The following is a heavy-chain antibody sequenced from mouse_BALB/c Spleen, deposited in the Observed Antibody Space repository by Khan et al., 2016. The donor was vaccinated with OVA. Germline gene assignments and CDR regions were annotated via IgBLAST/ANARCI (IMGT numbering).Heavy chain of an antibody. J-gene: IGHJ3*01. CDR1: GYIFTSYY. D-gene: IGHD2-2*01. Sequence: QVQLQQSGAELVKPGASVKLSCKASGYIFTSYYMYWVKQRPGQGLEWIGEINPNNGGTNFSEKFKSKATLTVDKSSSTAYMQLSSLTSEDSAVYCCTRSGYGSFAYWGQGTLVTVSA. V-gene: IGHV1S81*02. CDR3: TRSGYGSFAY. CDR2: INPNNGGT.